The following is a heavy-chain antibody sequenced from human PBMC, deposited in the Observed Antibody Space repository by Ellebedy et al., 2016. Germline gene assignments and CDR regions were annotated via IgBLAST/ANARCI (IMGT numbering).Heavy chain of an antibody. CDR2: IYPGDSDT. CDR3: ARHGYGDYYQVGPGDPGYGMDV. CDR1: GYSFTSYW. D-gene: IGHD4-17*01. J-gene: IGHJ6*02. Sequence: GESLKISCKGSGYSFTSYWIGWVRQMPGKGLEWMGIIYPGDSDTRYSPSFQGQVTISADKSISTAYLQWSSLKASDTAMYYCARHGYGDYYQVGPGDPGYGMDVWGQGTTVTVSS. V-gene: IGHV5-51*01.